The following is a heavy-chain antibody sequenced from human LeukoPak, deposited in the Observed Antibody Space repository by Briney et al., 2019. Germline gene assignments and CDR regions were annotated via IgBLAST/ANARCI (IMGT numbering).Heavy chain of an antibody. J-gene: IGHJ4*02. Sequence: GGSLRLSCAASGFTFSSYAMHWVRKAPGKGLEWVAVISYDGSKKYYADSVKGRFTISRDNSKNTLYLQMNSLRAEDTAVYYCARDLYDFWSGYYGYFDYWGQGTLVTVSS. CDR2: ISYDGSKK. CDR3: ARDLYDFWSGYYGYFDY. D-gene: IGHD3-3*01. CDR1: GFTFSSYA. V-gene: IGHV3-30-3*01.